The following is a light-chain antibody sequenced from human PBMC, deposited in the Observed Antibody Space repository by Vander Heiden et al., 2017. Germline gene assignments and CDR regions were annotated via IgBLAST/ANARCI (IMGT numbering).Light chain of an antibody. CDR1: QDISNY. CDR3: QQYDNRPYQIAKFT. J-gene: IGKJ3*01. Sequence: DIQMTQSPSSLSASVGDRVTITCQASQDISNYLNWYQQKPGKAPKRRIYDASNLETGVPSRFSGSGSGKDFTFTISSLHPEDMATYYCQQYDNRPYQIAKFTFGHGTKVDIK. V-gene: IGKV1-33*01. CDR2: DAS.